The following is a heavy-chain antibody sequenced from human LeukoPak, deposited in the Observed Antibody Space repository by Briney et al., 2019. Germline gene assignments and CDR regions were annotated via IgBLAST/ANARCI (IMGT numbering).Heavy chain of an antibody. Sequence: GASVKVSCKASGYAFTSYGISWVRQAPGQGFEWMGWISAYNGNTNYAQKLQGRVTMTTDTSTSTAYMELRSLRSDDTAVYYCARARGGLRLGESYYFDYWGQGTLVTVSS. V-gene: IGHV1-18*01. CDR2: ISAYNGNT. CDR3: ARARGGLRLGESYYFDY. D-gene: IGHD3-16*01. CDR1: GYAFTSYG. J-gene: IGHJ4*02.